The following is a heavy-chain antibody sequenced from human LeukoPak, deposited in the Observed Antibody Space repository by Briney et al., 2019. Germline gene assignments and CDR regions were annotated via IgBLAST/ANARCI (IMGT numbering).Heavy chain of an antibody. D-gene: IGHD4-17*01. CDR2: IKQDGSEK. Sequence: GGSLRLSCAASGFTFSSYWMSWVRQAPGKGLEWVANIKQDGSEKYYVDSVKGRFTISRDNAKNSLYLQMNSLRAEDTAVYYCAREVDGDYERLVYWGQGTLVTVSS. CDR3: AREVDGDYERLVY. J-gene: IGHJ4*02. CDR1: GFTFSSYW. V-gene: IGHV3-7*01.